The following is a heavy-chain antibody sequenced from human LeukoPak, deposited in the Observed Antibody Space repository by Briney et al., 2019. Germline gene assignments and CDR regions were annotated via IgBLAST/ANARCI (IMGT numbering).Heavy chain of an antibody. J-gene: IGHJ4*02. V-gene: IGHV3-21*01. CDR3: ARKYSSGWPYDY. CDR2: ISGSSIYK. Sequence: GGSLRLSCAASGFTFSRYSMNWVRQAPGKGLEWVSSISGSSIYKYYADSVKGRFTISRDNAKNSLYLQMNSLRAEDTAVYYCARKYSSGWPYDYWGQGTLVTVSS. D-gene: IGHD6-19*01. CDR1: GFTFSRYS.